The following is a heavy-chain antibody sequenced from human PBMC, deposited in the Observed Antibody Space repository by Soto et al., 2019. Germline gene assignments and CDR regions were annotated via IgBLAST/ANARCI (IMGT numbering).Heavy chain of an antibody. CDR2: ISAHSGDT. CDR1: GYTFTNYP. Sequence: ASVKVSCKASGYTFTNYPITWVRRAPGQGLECMGWISAHSGDTKYAQKFQGRVTMTTXTXXSXXXMXLXXLTXDXTTVSYCARDWDPPDSYYSDYWGPGTLGTVSS. D-gene: IGHD5-18*01. V-gene: IGHV1-18*01. CDR3: ARDWDPPDSYYSDY. J-gene: IGHJ4*02.